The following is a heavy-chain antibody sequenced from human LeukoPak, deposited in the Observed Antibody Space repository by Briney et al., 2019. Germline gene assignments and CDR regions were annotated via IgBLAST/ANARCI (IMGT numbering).Heavy chain of an antibody. J-gene: IGHJ4*02. Sequence: GGSLRLSCTASGFTFGDYAMTWVRQAPGKGLEWVAVISYDGSNKYYADSVKGRFTISRDNSKNTLYLQMNSLRAEDTAVYYCAKDRGYSYGYLDYWGQGTLVTVSS. CDR3: AKDRGYSYGYLDY. D-gene: IGHD5-18*01. CDR2: ISYDGSNK. CDR1: GFTFGDYA. V-gene: IGHV3-30*04.